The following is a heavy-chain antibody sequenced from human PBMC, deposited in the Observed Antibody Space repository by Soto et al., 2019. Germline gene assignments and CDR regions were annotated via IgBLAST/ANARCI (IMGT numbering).Heavy chain of an antibody. Sequence: SETLSLTCTVSGGSISSSSYYWGWIRQPPGKGLEWIGSIYYSGSTYYNPSLKSRVTISVDTSKNQFSLKLSSVTAADTAVYYCASRDTYCSSTSCLEYFQHWGQGTLVTVSS. CDR2: IYYSGST. D-gene: IGHD2-2*01. CDR3: ASRDTYCSSTSCLEYFQH. J-gene: IGHJ1*01. CDR1: GGSISSSSYY. V-gene: IGHV4-39*01.